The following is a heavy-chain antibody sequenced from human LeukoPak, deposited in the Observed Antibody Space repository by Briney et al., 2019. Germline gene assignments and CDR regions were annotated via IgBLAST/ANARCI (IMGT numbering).Heavy chain of an antibody. V-gene: IGHV3-21*01. Sequence: GSLRLSCAASAFTFSSYSMHWVRQAPAKGLEWVSSISSRGNYIYYADSVKGRFTISRDNAQNSLYLQMNSLRVEDTAVYYCARETQEEAFDIWCQGTMVTVSS. CDR3: ARETQEEAFDI. CDR1: AFTFSSYS. CDR2: ISSRGNYI. J-gene: IGHJ3*02.